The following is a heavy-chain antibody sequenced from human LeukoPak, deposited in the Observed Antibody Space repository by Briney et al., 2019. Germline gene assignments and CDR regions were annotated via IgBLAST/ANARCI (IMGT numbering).Heavy chain of an antibody. V-gene: IGHV4-30-4*01. J-gene: IGHJ5*02. D-gene: IGHD3-10*01. CDR3: GRGYYDSGSYYRGWFDP. CDR2: IFHSGST. Sequence: SQTLSLTCTVSGGSINSGDYYWSWIRQPPGKGLEWIGYIFHSGSTYYNPSLKSRLTISVDTSKKQFSLKLTSVTAADTAVYYCGRGYYDSGSYYRGWFDPWGQGTLVTVSS. CDR1: GGSINSGDYY.